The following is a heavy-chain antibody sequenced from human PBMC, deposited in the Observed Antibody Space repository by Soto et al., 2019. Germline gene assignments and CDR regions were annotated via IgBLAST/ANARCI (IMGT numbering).Heavy chain of an antibody. V-gene: IGHV3-30*18. D-gene: IGHD6-6*01. CDR3: AKDGGGNAAARP. Sequence: QVQLVESGGGVVQPGRSLRLSCAASGFTFSSYGMHWVRQAPGKGLEWVAVISYDGSNKYYADSVKGRFTISRDNSKNTLYLQMNSLRAEDTAVYYCAKDGGGNAAARPGGQGTLVTVSS. CDR2: ISYDGSNK. CDR1: GFTFSSYG. J-gene: IGHJ5*02.